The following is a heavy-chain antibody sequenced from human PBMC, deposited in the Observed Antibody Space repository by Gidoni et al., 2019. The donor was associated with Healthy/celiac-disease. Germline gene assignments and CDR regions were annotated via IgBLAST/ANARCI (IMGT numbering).Heavy chain of an antibody. Sequence: QVQLVESGGGVVQPGRSLRLACAASGFTFSGYGMHWVRQAPGKGLEWVAFMWYDGSNTYHADSVKGRFTISRDNSKNTLYLQMTGLRAEDTAVYYCARDQSFGEGSAFDIWGQGTMVTVSS. J-gene: IGHJ3*02. CDR2: MWYDGSNT. D-gene: IGHD3-10*01. V-gene: IGHV3-33*01. CDR1: GFTFSGYG. CDR3: ARDQSFGEGSAFDI.